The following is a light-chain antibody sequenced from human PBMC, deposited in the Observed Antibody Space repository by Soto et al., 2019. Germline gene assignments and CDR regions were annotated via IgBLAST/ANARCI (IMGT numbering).Light chain of an antibody. CDR1: QSISSN. V-gene: IGKV1-39*01. J-gene: IGKJ1*01. Sequence: DIQMTQSPSSLSASVGDRVTITCRASQSISSNLNWYQQKPGKVPKLLIYAASSLQSGVPSRFSGSGSGTDFTLTISSLQPEDFATYYCQQSYRSPPTFGQGTKWISN. CDR2: AAS. CDR3: QQSYRSPPT.